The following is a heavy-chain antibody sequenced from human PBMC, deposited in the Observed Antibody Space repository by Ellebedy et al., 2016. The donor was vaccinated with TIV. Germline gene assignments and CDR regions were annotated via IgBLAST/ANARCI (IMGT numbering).Heavy chain of an antibody. CDR3: VAALDY. CDR2: ISADGDTI. J-gene: IGHJ4*02. D-gene: IGHD6-25*01. Sequence: GESLKISXAASGLTFNKAWMWMSWVRQAPGKGLEWVAFISADGDTIYYAKSVKGRFTISRDDADSSLSLQMNSLRGDDTAVYYCVAALDYWGQGTLVTVS. CDR1: GLTFNKAW. V-gene: IGHV3-48*03.